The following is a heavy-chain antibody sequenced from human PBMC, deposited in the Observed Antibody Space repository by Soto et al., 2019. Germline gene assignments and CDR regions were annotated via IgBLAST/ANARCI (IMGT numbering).Heavy chain of an antibody. D-gene: IGHD1-1*01. Sequence: VQLLESGGGLLQPGGSLRLSCVASGFTFRSYAVAWIRQAPGKGLEWVSVIGADGDDKEYADPVEGRFTISRDNSKSSLYLQMNSLRAEDTAIYDCAKYSTTAASRYFDLWGQGTLVTVAS. CDR3: AKYSTTAASRYFDL. V-gene: IGHV3-23*01. J-gene: IGHJ4*02. CDR1: GFTFRSYA. CDR2: IGADGDDK.